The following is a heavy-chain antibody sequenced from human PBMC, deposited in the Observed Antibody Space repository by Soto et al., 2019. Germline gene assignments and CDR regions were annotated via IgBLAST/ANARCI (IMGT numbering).Heavy chain of an antibody. CDR1: GGSISSGGYS. J-gene: IGHJ5*02. CDR3: ASRPPYYYGSGSYGFDP. V-gene: IGHV4-30-2*01. D-gene: IGHD3-10*01. CDR2: IHHSGST. Sequence: QLQLQESGSGLVKPSQTLSLTCAVSGGSISSGGYSWSWIRQPPGKGLECIGYIHHSGSTYYNPSLKSRVTISVDRSKNQFSLKLSSVTAADTAVYYCASRPPYYYGSGSYGFDPWGQGTLVTVSS.